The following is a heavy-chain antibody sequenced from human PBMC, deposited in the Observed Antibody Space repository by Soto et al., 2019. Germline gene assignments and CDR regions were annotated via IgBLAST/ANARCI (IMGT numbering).Heavy chain of an antibody. D-gene: IGHD6-6*01. CDR3: AGEPRIAARPSLFDY. J-gene: IGHJ4*02. CDR2: IYYSGST. CDR1: GGSISSCGYY. Sequence: PSETLSLTCTVSGGSISSCGYYWSWIRQHPGRGLEWIGYIYYSGSTSYNPSLKSRVTISVDMSMTQFSLKLSSVTTADTAVYYCAGEPRIAARPSLFDYWGQGTLVTVSS. V-gene: IGHV4-31*03.